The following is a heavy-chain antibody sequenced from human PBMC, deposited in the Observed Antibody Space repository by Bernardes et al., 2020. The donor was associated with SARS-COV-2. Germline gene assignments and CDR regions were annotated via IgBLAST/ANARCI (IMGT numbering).Heavy chain of an antibody. D-gene: IGHD3-3*01. Sequence: ASVKVSCKVSGYSLTELPIHWVRQAPGKGLEWMGGFDSEDGQTMYAQKFQGRVTMIEDTSTDTAYMELNSLRSEDTAVYFCAGRITLFGVITAFFDRWGQGTLVTVSS. CDR2: FDSEDGQT. CDR3: AGRITLFGVITAFFDR. J-gene: IGHJ4*02. V-gene: IGHV1-24*01. CDR1: GYSLTELP.